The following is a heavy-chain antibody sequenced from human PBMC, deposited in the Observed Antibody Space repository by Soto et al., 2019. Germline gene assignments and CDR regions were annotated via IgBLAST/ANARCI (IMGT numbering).Heavy chain of an antibody. V-gene: IGHV1-46*03. CDR2: INPSGGST. CDR1: GYTFTSYY. CDR3: ARGKRPGYSSSYPGGGYYYYYYMDI. J-gene: IGHJ6*03. Sequence: ASVKVSCKASGYTFTSYYMHWVRLAPGQGLEWMGIINPSGGSTSYAQKFQGRVTMTRDTSTSTVYMELSSLRSEDTAVYYCARGKRPGYSSSYPGGGYYYYYYMDIWGKGTTVTVSS. D-gene: IGHD6-13*01.